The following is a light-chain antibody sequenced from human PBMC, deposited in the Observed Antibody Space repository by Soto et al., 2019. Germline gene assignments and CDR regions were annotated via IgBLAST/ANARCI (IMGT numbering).Light chain of an antibody. CDR1: QSVSSS. Sequence: IVLTQSPCTLSLSPWERATLSCRAIQSVSSSFLAWYQQRPGQAPRLLIYGASTRATGIPARFSGSGSGTEFTLTISSLQSEDFAVYYCQQYKNWPPITFGQGTGLEIK. CDR3: QQYKNWPPIT. CDR2: GAS. J-gene: IGKJ5*01. V-gene: IGKV3-15*01.